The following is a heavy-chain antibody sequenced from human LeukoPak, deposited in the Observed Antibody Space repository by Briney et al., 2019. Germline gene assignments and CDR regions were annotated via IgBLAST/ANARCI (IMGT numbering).Heavy chain of an antibody. V-gene: IGHV3-7*04. D-gene: IGHD3-10*01. Sequence: GSLRLSCAASGFTFSKFWMSWVRQAPGRGLEWVANIHPEGNEKYHVESVKGRFTISRDNAKNSLFLQMNGLRVEDTAVYYCARGDDFFGDRWGQGTLVTVSS. CDR2: IHPEGNEK. J-gene: IGHJ5*02. CDR1: GFTFSKFW. CDR3: ARGDDFFGDR.